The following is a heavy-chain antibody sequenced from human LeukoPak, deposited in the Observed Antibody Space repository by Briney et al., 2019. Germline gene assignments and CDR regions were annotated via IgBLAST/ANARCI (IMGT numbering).Heavy chain of an antibody. CDR2: ISGSGGST. D-gene: IGHD3-3*01. V-gene: IGHV3-23*01. J-gene: IGHJ4*02. Sequence: GGSLRLSCAASGFTFRNYWMGWVRQAPGKGLEWVSAISGSGGSTYYADSVKGRFTISRDNSKNTLYLQMNSLRAEDTAVYYCARHITIFGGFDYWGQGTLVTVSS. CDR3: ARHITIFGGFDY. CDR1: GFTFRNYW.